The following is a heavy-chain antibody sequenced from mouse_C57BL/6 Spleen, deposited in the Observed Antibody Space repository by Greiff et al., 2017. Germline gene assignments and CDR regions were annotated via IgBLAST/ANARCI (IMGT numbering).Heavy chain of an antibody. V-gene: IGHV1-69*01. CDR2: IDPSDSYT. CDR3: ARSGRYYCSSYYFDY. Sequence: VQLQQPGAELVMPGASVKLSCKASGYTFTSYWMHWVKQRPGQGLEWIGEIDPSDSYTNYNQKFKGKSTLTVDKSSSTAYMQLSSLTSEDSAVYYCARSGRYYCSSYYFDYWGQGTTLTVSS. D-gene: IGHD1-1*01. CDR1: GYTFTSYW. J-gene: IGHJ2*01.